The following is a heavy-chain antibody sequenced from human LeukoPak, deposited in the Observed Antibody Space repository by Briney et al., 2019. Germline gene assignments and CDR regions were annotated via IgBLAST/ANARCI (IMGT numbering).Heavy chain of an antibody. J-gene: IGHJ6*02. CDR2: IWYDGSNK. V-gene: IGHV3-33*01. Sequence: GRCLRLSCAASGFTFSSHGMHWVRHAPGRGLEWVAAIWYDGSNKYYADSVQGRFTISRDNSKHTLYMQMNSLRAEDTAVYDCARDRLNEQQLVYKPARYYYYYGMDVWGQGTTVTVSS. D-gene: IGHD6-6*01. CDR3: ARDRLNEQQLVYKPARYYYYYGMDV. CDR1: GFTFSSHG.